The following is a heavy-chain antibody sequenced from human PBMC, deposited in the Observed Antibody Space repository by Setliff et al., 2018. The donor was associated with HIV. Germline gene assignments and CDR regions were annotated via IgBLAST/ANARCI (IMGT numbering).Heavy chain of an antibody. D-gene: IGHD4-17*01. Sequence: GSLRLSCATSGFTFSKYAMNWIRQPPGTGLEWIGSFSRSGSTYYNPSLERRVVISLDTSKNQFSLKLSSVTAADTAVYYCAKTTVAYPYYFDYWGQGTLVTVSS. CDR2: FSRSGST. V-gene: IGHV4-38-2*01. CDR3: AKTTVAYPYYFDY. CDR1: GFTFSKYA. J-gene: IGHJ4*02.